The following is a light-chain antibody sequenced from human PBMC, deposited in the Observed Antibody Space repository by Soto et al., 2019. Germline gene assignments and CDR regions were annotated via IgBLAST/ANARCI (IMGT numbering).Light chain of an antibody. J-gene: IGLJ3*02. V-gene: IGLV1-51*02. Sequence: QSVLAQPPSVSAAPGQKVTLSCSGSISNIGNNYVSWYQQLPGTAPRLLIYKNDQRPSGIPDRFSGSRSGASATLGITGLQTGDEAHYHCAAWDSSLGAGVFGGGTQLTVL. CDR1: ISNIGNNY. CDR3: AAWDSSLGAGV. CDR2: KND.